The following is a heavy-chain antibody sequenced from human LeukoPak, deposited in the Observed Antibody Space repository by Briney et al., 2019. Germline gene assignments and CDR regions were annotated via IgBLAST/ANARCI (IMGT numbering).Heavy chain of an antibody. CDR2: IDQSGGYI. Sequence: PGGSLRLSCTASGLTFSNYAMSWVRQAPAKGLEWVAGIDQSGGYIHYADSVKGRFTISRDNSKNTLHLQMSSLRAEDTAVYYCAKDYRGSGEVGETGPLDYWGQGTLATVSS. D-gene: IGHD1-14*01. CDR1: GLTFSNYA. V-gene: IGHV3-23*01. CDR3: AKDYRGSGEVGETGPLDY. J-gene: IGHJ4*02.